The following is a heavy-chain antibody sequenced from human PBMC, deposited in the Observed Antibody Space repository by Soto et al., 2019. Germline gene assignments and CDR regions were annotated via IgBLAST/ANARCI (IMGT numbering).Heavy chain of an antibody. CDR2: ISYDGSNK. CDR3: AKDLRYSTYYYYGMDV. D-gene: IGHD2-15*01. J-gene: IGHJ6*02. CDR1: GFTFSSYG. V-gene: IGHV3-30*18. Sequence: QVQLVESGGGVVQPGRSLRLSCAASGFTFSSYGMHWVRQAPGKGLEWVAVISYDGSNKYYADSVKGRFTISRDNSKNTLYLQMNGLRAEDTAVYYCAKDLRYSTYYYYGMDVWGQGTTVTVSS.